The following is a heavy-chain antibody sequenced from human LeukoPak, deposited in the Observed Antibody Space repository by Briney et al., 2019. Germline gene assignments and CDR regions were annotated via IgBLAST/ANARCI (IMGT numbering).Heavy chain of an antibody. CDR3: ARLGRIAARRGSLDY. D-gene: IGHD6-6*01. CDR2: IYYSGSP. J-gene: IGHJ4*02. CDR1: GGSISSSSYY. V-gene: IGHV4-39*01. Sequence: PSETLSLTCTVSGGSISSSSYYWGWIRQPPGKELEWIGSIYYSGSPYYNPSLKSRVTISVDTSKNQFSLKLSSVTAADTAVYYCARLGRIAARRGSLDYWGQGTLVTVSS.